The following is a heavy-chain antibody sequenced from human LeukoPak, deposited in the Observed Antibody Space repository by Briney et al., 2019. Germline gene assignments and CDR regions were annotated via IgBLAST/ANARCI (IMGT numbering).Heavy chain of an antibody. CDR2: ISPNSGGT. V-gene: IGHV1-2*04. D-gene: IGHD6-19*01. CDR1: GYTFTGYY. Sequence: GASVKVSCKASGYTFTGYYMHWVRQAPGQGLEWMGWISPNSGGTNYAQKFQGWVTMTRDTSISTAYMELSRLRSDDTAVYYCARESSGRGGYFDYWGQGTLVTVSS. J-gene: IGHJ4*02. CDR3: ARESSGRGGYFDY.